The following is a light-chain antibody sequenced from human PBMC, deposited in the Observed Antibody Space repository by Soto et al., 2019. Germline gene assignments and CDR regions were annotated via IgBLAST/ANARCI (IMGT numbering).Light chain of an antibody. J-gene: IGLJ1*01. V-gene: IGLV2-8*01. CDR2: EVT. CDR1: SSDVGGYDY. Sequence: QSVLTQPPSASGSPGQSVTISCTGTSSDVGGYDYVSWYQQHPGKAPKLMIYEVTIRPSGVSDRFSGSKSGNTASLTVSGLQAEDEADYYCQSYDSSLSGYVFGTGTKVTVL. CDR3: QSYDSSLSGYV.